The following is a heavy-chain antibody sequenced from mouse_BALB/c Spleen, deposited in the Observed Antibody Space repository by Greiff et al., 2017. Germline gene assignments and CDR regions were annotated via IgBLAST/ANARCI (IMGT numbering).Heavy chain of an antibody. J-gene: IGHJ2*01. Sequence: VKLQESGAELVRPGASVKLSCKASGYTFTSYWMNWVKQRPGQGLEWIGMIDPSDSETHYNQMFKDKATLTVDKSSSTAYMQLSSLTSEDSAVYYCASDYGSSQGYFDYWGQGTTLTVSS. CDR1: GYTFTSYW. D-gene: IGHD1-1*01. V-gene: IGHV1-61*01. CDR2: IDPSDSET. CDR3: ASDYGSSQGYFDY.